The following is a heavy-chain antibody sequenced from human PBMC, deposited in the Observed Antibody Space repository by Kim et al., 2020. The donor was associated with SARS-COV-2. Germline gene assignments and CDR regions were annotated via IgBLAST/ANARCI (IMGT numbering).Heavy chain of an antibody. D-gene: IGHD6-6*01. J-gene: IGHJ4*02. V-gene: IGHV4-34*01. Sequence: SETLSLTCAVYGGSFSGYYWSWIRQPPGKGLEWIGEINHSGSTNYNPSLKSRVTISVDTSKNQFSLKLSSVTAADTAVYYCARAGMGSSSSEGIFDYWGQGTLVTVSS. CDR1: GGSFSGYY. CDR2: INHSGST. CDR3: ARAGMGSSSSEGIFDY.